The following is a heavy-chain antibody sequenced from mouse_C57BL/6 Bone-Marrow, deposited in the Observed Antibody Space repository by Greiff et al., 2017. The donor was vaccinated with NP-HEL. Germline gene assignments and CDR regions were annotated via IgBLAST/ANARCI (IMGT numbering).Heavy chain of an antibody. D-gene: IGHD1-1*01. Sequence: QVQLQQPGAELVQPGASVKMSCKASGYTFTSSWITWVKQRPGQGLEWIGDIYPGGGSTNYNEKFKSKATLTVDTTASTAYRQLSSLTAEDSVVYYCRGTTVVADYWGQGTTLTVSS. J-gene: IGHJ2*01. V-gene: IGHV1-55*01. CDR2: IYPGGGST. CDR1: GYTFTSSW. CDR3: RGTTVVADY.